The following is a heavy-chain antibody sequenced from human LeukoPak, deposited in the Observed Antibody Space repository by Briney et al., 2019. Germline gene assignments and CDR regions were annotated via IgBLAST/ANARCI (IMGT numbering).Heavy chain of an antibody. CDR3: AKGGTYYYDSSGYPRWFDP. D-gene: IGHD3-22*01. CDR2: ISGSGGST. J-gene: IGHJ5*02. Sequence: GGSLRLSCASGFTFSSYAMSWVRQAPGKGLEWVSAISGSGGSTYYADSVKGRFTISRDNSKNTLYLQMNSLRAEDTAVYYCAKGGTYYYDSSGYPRWFDPWGQGTLVTVSS. CDR1: GFTFSSYA. V-gene: IGHV3-23*01.